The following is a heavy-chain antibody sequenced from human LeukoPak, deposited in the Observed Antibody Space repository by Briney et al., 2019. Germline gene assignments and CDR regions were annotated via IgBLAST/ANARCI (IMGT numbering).Heavy chain of an antibody. J-gene: IGHJ3*02. D-gene: IGHD4-23*01. CDR1: GFTFSSYA. Sequence: GGSLRLSCAASGFTFSSYAMSWVRQAPGKGLEWVSVIYSGGSTYYADSVKGRFTISRDNSKNTLYLQMNSLRAEDTAVYYCASRGRWSDAFDIWGQGTMVTVSS. CDR3: ASRGRWSDAFDI. CDR2: IYSGGST. V-gene: IGHV3-53*01.